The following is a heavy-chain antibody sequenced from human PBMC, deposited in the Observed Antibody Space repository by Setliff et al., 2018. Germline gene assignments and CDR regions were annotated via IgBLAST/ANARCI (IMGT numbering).Heavy chain of an antibody. CDR3: AKDGGEVY. V-gene: IGHV1-8*02. D-gene: IGHD2-21*01. Sequence: ASVKVSCKASGYTFTNYDLHWVRRATGQGLEWMGWFNPHTGDSGYAQHFQGRITMTRNTSINTAYMELRSLTSDDTAVYYCAKDGGEVYWGQGTLVTVSS. CDR1: GYTFTNYD. J-gene: IGHJ4*02. CDR2: FNPHTGDS.